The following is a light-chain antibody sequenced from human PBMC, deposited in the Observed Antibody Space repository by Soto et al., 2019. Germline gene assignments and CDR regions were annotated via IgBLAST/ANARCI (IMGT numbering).Light chain of an antibody. Sequence: DIQMTQSPSSLSASVGNRVTITCRASQGISNFLAWYQHKPGKVTKLLIYAASTLQSGVQSRFSGSGSGTDFTLTISSLQPEDVATYYCQKYNSAKTFGQGTKVEIK. CDR2: AAS. CDR1: QGISNF. V-gene: IGKV1-27*01. CDR3: QKYNSAKT. J-gene: IGKJ1*01.